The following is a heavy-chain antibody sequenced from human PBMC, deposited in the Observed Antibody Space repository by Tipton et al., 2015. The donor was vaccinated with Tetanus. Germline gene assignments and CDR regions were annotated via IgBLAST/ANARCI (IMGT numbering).Heavy chain of an antibody. Sequence: LRLSCTVSGGSISSGAYYWSWIRQHPGKGLEWIGYIYYSGSTLYNPSLRSRLTISSDTSKNQFSLRLTSVTAADTAVYYCARDVGGHYYFDFWGQGSLVTVSS. D-gene: IGHD1-26*01. CDR2: IYYSGST. CDR3: ARDVGGHYYFDF. J-gene: IGHJ4*02. V-gene: IGHV4-31*03. CDR1: GGSISSGAYY.